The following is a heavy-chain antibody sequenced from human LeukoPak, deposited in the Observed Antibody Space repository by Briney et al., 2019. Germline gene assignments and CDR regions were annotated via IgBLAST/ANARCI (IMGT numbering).Heavy chain of an antibody. J-gene: IGHJ6*02. CDR3: AKDKPLREGARRAIASGIHYYYNGMDV. V-gene: IGHV3-30*18. CDR2: ISHDGSHE. CDR1: GFTFSNYG. Sequence: PGKSLRLSCAASGFTFSNYGMHWVRQAPGKGLEWVAVISHDGSHEFYADSVKGRFTISRDSSKNTLYLQMNSLRAEDTAVYFCAKDKPLREGARRAIASGIHYYYNGMDVWGQGTAVTVSS. D-gene: IGHD3-10*01.